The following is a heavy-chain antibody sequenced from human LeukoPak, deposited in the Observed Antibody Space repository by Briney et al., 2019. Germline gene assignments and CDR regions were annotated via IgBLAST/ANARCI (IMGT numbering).Heavy chain of an antibody. CDR1: GFTFSSYA. Sequence: SGGSLRLSCAASGFTFSSYAMNWVRQAPGKGLEWVSSISSSSSYIYYADSVKGRFTISRDNAKNSLYLQMNSLRAEDTAVYYCARGRGTDDAFDIWGQGTMVTVSS. CDR3: ARGRGTDDAFDI. J-gene: IGHJ3*02. CDR2: ISSSSSYI. D-gene: IGHD1-1*01. V-gene: IGHV3-21*01.